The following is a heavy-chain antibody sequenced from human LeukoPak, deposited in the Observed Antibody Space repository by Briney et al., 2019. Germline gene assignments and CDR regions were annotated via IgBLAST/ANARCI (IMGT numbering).Heavy chain of an antibody. CDR2: IWYDGSNI. Sequence: QAGGSLRLSRAASGFTFSSYGMHWVRQAPGKGLEWLAVIWYDGSNIYYADSVKGRFAISRDNSKNTLYLQMNSLRAEDTAVYYCARARNNYDSSSYSALDYWGQGTLVTVSS. V-gene: IGHV3-33*08. D-gene: IGHD3-22*01. CDR1: GFTFSSYG. J-gene: IGHJ4*02. CDR3: ARARNNYDSSSYSALDY.